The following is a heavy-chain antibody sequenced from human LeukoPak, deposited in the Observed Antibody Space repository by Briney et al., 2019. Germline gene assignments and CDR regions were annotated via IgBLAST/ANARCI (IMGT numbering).Heavy chain of an antibody. D-gene: IGHD2-8*01. V-gene: IGHV4-4*07. CDR1: GGSISSYY. CDR3: ARVGSCTNGVCYIDY. J-gene: IGHJ4*02. Sequence: SETLSLTCTVSGGSISSYYWSWIRQLAGKGLEWIGRIYTSGSTNYNPSLKSRVTMSVDTSKNQFSLKLSSVTAADTAVYYCARVGSCTNGVCYIDYWGQGTLVTVSS. CDR2: IYTSGST.